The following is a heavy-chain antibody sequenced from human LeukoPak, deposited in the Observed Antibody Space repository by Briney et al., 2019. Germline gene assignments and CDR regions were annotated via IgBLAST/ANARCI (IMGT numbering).Heavy chain of an antibody. CDR3: ARHASSLNFDY. CDR1: GYGFTSYW. D-gene: IGHD6-13*01. V-gene: IGHV5-10-1*01. J-gene: IGHJ4*02. CDR2: IDPSDSYT. Sequence: GESLQISCKDSGYGFTSYWISWVRQMPGKGLEWMGRIDPSDSYTNYSPSFQGHVTISADKSISTAYLQWSSLKASDTAMYYCARHASSLNFDYWGQGTLVTVSS.